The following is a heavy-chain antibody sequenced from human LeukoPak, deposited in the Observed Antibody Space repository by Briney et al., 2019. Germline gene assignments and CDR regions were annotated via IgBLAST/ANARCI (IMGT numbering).Heavy chain of an antibody. V-gene: IGHV1-18*01. CDR3: ARLTTVTTAGHYGMDV. Sequence: ASVKVPCKASGYTFTSYGITWVRQAPGQGLEWMGWISAYNGNTKYAHKLQGRVTMTTDTSTSTAYMELRSLRSDDTAVYYCARLTTVTTAGHYGMDVWGQGTTVTVSS. CDR2: ISAYNGNT. J-gene: IGHJ6*02. D-gene: IGHD4-17*01. CDR1: GYTFTSYG.